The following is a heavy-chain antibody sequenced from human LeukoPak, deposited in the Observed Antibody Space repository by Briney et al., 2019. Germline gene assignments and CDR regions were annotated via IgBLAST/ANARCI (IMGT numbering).Heavy chain of an antibody. CDR3: ARPGASSPGNWFAS. Sequence: ASVKVSCKVSGYTLTELSMHWVRQAPGKGLEWMGGFDPEDGETIYAQKFQGRVTMTEDTSTDTAYMELSSLRSEDTAVYYCARPGASSPGNWFASWGQGTLVTVSS. J-gene: IGHJ5*01. CDR2: FDPEDGET. D-gene: IGHD6-13*01. V-gene: IGHV1-24*01. CDR1: GYTLTELS.